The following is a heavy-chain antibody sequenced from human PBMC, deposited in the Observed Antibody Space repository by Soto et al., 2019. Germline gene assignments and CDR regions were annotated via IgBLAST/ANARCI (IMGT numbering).Heavy chain of an antibody. Sequence: QVHLVESGGGVVQPGKSLRLSCAASGFNFSQHAIHWVRQAPGKGLEWVAVISYGGSKKYYADSVSGRFSISRDNSKATMFLHMNNLRIDDTAVYFCARECSVICGEAFEVWGQGTMFTVSS. J-gene: IGHJ3*01. CDR1: GFNFSQHA. CDR3: ARECSVICGEAFEV. D-gene: IGHD3-10*01. CDR2: ISYGGSKK. V-gene: IGHV3-30-3*01.